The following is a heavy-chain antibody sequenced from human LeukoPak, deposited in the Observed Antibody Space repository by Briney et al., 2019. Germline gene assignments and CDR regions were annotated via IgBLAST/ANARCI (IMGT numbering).Heavy chain of an antibody. D-gene: IGHD3-3*01. Sequence: PGGSLRLSCAASGFTFSSYSMNWVRQAPGKGLEWVSSISSSSSYIYYADSVKGRFTISRDNAKNSLYLQMNSLRAEDTAVYYCARGIRITIFGVVISDHYYYVDVWGKGTTVTVSS. J-gene: IGHJ6*03. V-gene: IGHV3-21*01. CDR2: ISSSSSYI. CDR1: GFTFSSYS. CDR3: ARGIRITIFGVVISDHYYYVDV.